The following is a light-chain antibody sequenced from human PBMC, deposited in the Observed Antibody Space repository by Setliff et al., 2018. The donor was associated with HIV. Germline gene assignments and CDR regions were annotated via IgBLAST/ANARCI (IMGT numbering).Light chain of an antibody. V-gene: IGLV2-23*01. CDR2: EGS. CDR3: SSYVGSSAYV. Sequence: QSVLAQPASVSGSPGQSIAISCTGTSSDIGSYKFVSWYQHHPDKGPKLIIYEGSKRPSGVSNRFSASTSGNTASLTISGLQAEDEADYYCSSYVGSSAYVFGPGTKVTVL. CDR1: SSDIGSYKF. J-gene: IGLJ1*01.